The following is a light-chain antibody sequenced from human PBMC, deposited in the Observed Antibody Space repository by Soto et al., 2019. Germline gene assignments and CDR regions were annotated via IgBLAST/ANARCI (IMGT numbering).Light chain of an antibody. V-gene: IGKV1-39*01. CDR1: QSVSRS. CDR2: AAS. J-gene: IGKJ4*01. Sequence: QLTQSPSSLSASIGDRVIITCRASQSVSRSLNWYQQKAGQAPKLLIYAASTLHSGVPSRFSGSGSGTDFNLTINSLQPEDFATYFCQQSFTTPLTFGGGTKVDIK. CDR3: QQSFTTPLT.